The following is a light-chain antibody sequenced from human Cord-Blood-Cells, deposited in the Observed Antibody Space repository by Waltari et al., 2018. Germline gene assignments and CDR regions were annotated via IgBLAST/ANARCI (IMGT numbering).Light chain of an antibody. CDR1: QSISSY. Sequence: DIQMTQSPSSLSASVGDRVTITCRASQSISSYLNWYQQKPGKAPNLLIYAASSLQSGVPSRFSGSGSGTDFTLTISSLQPEDCATYCCQHSYSTPYTFGQGTKLEIK. J-gene: IGKJ2*01. CDR2: AAS. CDR3: QHSYSTPYT. V-gene: IGKV1-39*01.